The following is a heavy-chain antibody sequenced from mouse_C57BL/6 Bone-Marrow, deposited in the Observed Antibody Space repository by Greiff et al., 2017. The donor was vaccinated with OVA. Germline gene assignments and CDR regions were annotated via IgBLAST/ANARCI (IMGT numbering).Heavy chain of an antibody. CDR2: IDPEDGET. CDR3: ARDYDGYWGFAY. J-gene: IGHJ3*01. CDR1: GYTFTSYW. V-gene: IGHV14-2*01. D-gene: IGHD2-3*01. Sequence: EVQLQQPGAELVKPGASVKLSCKASGYTFTSYWMHWVKQRPGRGLEWIGRIDPEDGETKYAPKFQGKATITADTSSNTAYLQLSSLTSEDTAVYYCARDYDGYWGFAYWGQGTLVTVSA.